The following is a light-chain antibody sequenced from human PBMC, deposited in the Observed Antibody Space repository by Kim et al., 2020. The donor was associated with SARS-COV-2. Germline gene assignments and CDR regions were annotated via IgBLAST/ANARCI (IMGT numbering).Light chain of an antibody. CDR2: AAS. CDR1: QSISSY. V-gene: IGKV1-39*01. CDR3: QQSYSTHTWT. Sequence: SVGDRVTITGRASQSISSYLNWYQQKPGKAPKLLIYAASSLQSGVPSRFSGSGSGTDFTLTISSLQPEDFATYYCQQSYSTHTWTFGQGTKVDIK. J-gene: IGKJ1*01.